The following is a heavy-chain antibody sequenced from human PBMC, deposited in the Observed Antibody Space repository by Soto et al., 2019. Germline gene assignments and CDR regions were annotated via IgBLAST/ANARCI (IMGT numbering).Heavy chain of an antibody. CDR3: ARDSSGWWEVDY. CDR2: ISSSSSTI. J-gene: IGHJ4*02. CDR1: GLTFTSYS. D-gene: IGHD6-19*01. V-gene: IGHV3-48*04. Sequence: PGGSLRLSCAASGLTFTSYSMNWVRQAPGKGLEWVSFISSSSSTIYYADSVKGRFTISRDNAKNSLYLQMNSLRAEDTAVYYCARDSSGWWEVDYWGQGTLVTVSS.